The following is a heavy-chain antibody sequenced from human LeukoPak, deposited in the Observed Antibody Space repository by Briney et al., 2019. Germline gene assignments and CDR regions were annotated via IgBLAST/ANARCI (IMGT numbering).Heavy chain of an antibody. CDR3: ARVYGSGSLVIIHYY. D-gene: IGHD3-10*01. CDR2: INPNSGGT. Sequence: ASVKVSCKASGYTFTGYYMHWVRQAPGQGLEWKGWINPNSGGTNYAQKFQGRVTMTRDTSISTAYMELSRLRSDDTAVYYCARVYGSGSLVIIHYYWGQGTLVTVSS. V-gene: IGHV1-2*02. CDR1: GYTFTGYY. J-gene: IGHJ4*02.